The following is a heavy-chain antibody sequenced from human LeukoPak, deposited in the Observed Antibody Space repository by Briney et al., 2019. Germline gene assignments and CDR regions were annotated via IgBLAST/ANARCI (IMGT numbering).Heavy chain of an antibody. V-gene: IGHV3-74*01. CDR1: GFTFSSYW. Sequence: GGSLRLSCAASGFTFSSYWMHWVRQAPGKGLVWVSRINPDGGTTSYADSVKGRFTISRDSAKNTLYLQMNSLRAEDTAVYYCARVSVGRYYFDNWGQGTPVTVS. D-gene: IGHD3-3*02. CDR2: INPDGGTT. J-gene: IGHJ4*02. CDR3: ARVSVGRYYFDN.